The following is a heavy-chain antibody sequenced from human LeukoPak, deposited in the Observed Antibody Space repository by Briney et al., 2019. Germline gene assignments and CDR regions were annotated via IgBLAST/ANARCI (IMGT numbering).Heavy chain of an antibody. CDR1: GYTFTSYY. Sequence: ASVKVSCKASGYTFTSYYMHWVRQAPGQGLEWMGIINPSGGSTSYAQKFQGRVTMTRDMSTSTVYMELSSLRSEDTAVYYCARTLMVRVMIDYWGQGTLVTVSS. D-gene: IGHD3-10*01. J-gene: IGHJ4*02. V-gene: IGHV1-46*01. CDR3: ARTLMVRVMIDY. CDR2: INPSGGST.